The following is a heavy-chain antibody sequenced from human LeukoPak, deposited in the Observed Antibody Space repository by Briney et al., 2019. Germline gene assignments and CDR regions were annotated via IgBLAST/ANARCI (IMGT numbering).Heavy chain of an antibody. Sequence: SQTLSLTCTVSGGSISSGSYYWSWIRQPAGKGLEWIGRIYTSGSTNYNPSLKSRVTISVGTSKNQFSLKLSSVTAADTAVYYCASSDYYDSSGYFQVYYGMDVWGQGTTVTVSS. CDR2: IYTSGST. CDR1: GGSISSGSYY. J-gene: IGHJ6*02. V-gene: IGHV4-61*02. CDR3: ASSDYYDSSGYFQVYYGMDV. D-gene: IGHD3-22*01.